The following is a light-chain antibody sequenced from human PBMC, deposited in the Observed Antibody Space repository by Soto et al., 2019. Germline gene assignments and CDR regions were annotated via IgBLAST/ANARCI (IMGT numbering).Light chain of an antibody. J-gene: IGKJ4*01. CDR3: QQYANWPPVI. Sequence: ETVMTQSPATLSVSPGERVPLSCRASQSVSGKVAWYQQKPGQPPSLLIYAASTRATGVPARFSGSGSGTEFTLTITSLQSEDFAVYFCQQYANWPPVIFGGGTKVEIK. CDR2: AAS. CDR1: QSVSGK. V-gene: IGKV3-15*01.